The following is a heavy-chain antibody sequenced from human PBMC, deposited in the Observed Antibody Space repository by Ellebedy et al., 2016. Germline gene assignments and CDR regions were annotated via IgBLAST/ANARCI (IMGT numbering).Heavy chain of an antibody. CDR1: GFTFFNAW. CDR3: RGELASIIS. Sequence: GESLKISCGASGFTFFNAWMSWVRQAPGKGLEWVGRIKSKTDGGATDYAAPVKGRFTISRDDSKNTVYLQMTRLKTDDTAVYYCRGELASIISWGQGTLVTVSS. CDR2: IKSKTDGGAT. V-gene: IGHV3-15*01. D-gene: IGHD3-9*01. J-gene: IGHJ5*02.